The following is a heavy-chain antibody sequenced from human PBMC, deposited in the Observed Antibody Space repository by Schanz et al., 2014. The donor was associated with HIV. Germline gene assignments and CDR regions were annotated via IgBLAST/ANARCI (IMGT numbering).Heavy chain of an antibody. CDR2: ITSDNDYK. D-gene: IGHD5-18*01. CDR1: DYNFMKYG. Sequence: QAQLVQSGNEVKKPGASVKVSCKASDYNFMKYGINWVRRAPGQGLEWMGWITSDNDYKMVGQRFQGRVTLITDTSTNTAYMELESLRSDDTAIYYCARSYSSPMDGLDVWGQGTTVIVSS. CDR3: ARSYSSPMDGLDV. V-gene: IGHV1-18*01. J-gene: IGHJ6*02.